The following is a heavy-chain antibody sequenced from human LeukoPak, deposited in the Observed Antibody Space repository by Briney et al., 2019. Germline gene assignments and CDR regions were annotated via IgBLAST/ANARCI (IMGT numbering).Heavy chain of an antibody. D-gene: IGHD3-10*01. J-gene: IGHJ4*02. V-gene: IGHV3-9*01. CDR2: ISWNSGNI. CDR1: GFTFDDYA. CDR3: AKDLYYYASGSFDY. Sequence: GRSPRLSCAASGFTFDDYAMHWVRQAPGKGLEWVSGISWNSGNIGYADSVKGRFTISRDNAKNSLYLQMNSLRAEDTALYYCAKDLYYYASGSFDYWGQGTLVTVSS.